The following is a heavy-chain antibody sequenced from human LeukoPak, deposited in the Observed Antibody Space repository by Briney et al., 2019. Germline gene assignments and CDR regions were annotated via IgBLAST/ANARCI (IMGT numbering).Heavy chain of an antibody. J-gene: IGHJ4*02. Sequence: ASVKVSCKASGGTFSSYAISWVRQAPGQGLEWMGGIIPIFGTANYAQKFQGRVTITADESTSTAYMELSSLRSEDTAVYYCARSGYCSGGSCYSGYYWGQGTLVTVSS. V-gene: IGHV1-69*13. CDR2: IIPIFGTA. D-gene: IGHD2-15*01. CDR1: GGTFSSYA. CDR3: ARSGYCSGGSCYSGYY.